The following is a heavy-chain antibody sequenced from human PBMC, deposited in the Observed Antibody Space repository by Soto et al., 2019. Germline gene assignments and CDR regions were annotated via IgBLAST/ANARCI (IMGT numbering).Heavy chain of an antibody. D-gene: IGHD1-1*01. CDR1: GYAFTTYG. Sequence: QVHLVQSGAEVKKPGASVKVSCKGSGYAFTTYGITWVRQAPGQGLEWMGWISAHNGNTNYAQKPQCSGTVTRDPSPSTAYMERRRLRSDDTAVYYCARGRYGDYWGQGALVTVSS. J-gene: IGHJ4*02. V-gene: IGHV1-18*01. CDR2: ISAHNGNT. CDR3: ARGRYGDY.